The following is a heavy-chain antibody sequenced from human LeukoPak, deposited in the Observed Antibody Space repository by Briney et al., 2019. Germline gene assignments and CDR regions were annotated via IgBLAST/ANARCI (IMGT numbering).Heavy chain of an antibody. D-gene: IGHD2-21*02. Sequence: GASVKVSCKASGYTFTSYYMHWVRQAPGQGLEWMGIINPRGGSTSCAQKFQGRVTMTRDTSTSTVYMELSSLRSEDTAVYYCARDRMEEHIVVVTDLDYWGQGTLVTVSS. CDR2: INPRGGST. J-gene: IGHJ4*02. CDR1: GYTFTSYY. V-gene: IGHV1-46*01. CDR3: ARDRMEEHIVVVTDLDY.